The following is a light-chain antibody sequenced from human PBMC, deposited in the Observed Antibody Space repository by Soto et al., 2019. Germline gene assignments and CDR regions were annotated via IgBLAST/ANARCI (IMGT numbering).Light chain of an antibody. CDR1: SSDIGGYNF. CDR3: SSYTSANTWV. V-gene: IGLV2-14*01. Sequence: QSVLTQPASVSGSPGQSITISCTGSSSDIGGYNFVSWYQQYPGKAPKLMICEVSNRPSGVSDRFSGSKSGNTASLSISGLQAEDEANYYSSSYTSANTWVFGGGPKLTVL. J-gene: IGLJ3*02. CDR2: EVS.